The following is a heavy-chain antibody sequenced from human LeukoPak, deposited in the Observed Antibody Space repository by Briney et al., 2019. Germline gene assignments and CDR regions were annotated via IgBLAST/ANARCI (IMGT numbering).Heavy chain of an antibody. CDR3: ASRPFLWGFAY. CDR2: IYSSVT. Sequence: SETLSLTCTVSGDSISSSSYYWGWIRQPPGKGLEWIASIYSSVTYYNPSLKSRVTISVDTSKNQFSLNLSSVTAADTAVYYCASRPFLWGFAYWGQGTLVSVSS. CDR1: GDSISSSSYY. J-gene: IGHJ4*02. D-gene: IGHD3-16*01. V-gene: IGHV4-39*01.